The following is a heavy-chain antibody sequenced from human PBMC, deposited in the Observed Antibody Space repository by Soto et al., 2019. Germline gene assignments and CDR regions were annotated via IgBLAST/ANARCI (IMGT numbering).Heavy chain of an antibody. CDR2: IWYDGSNK. V-gene: IGHV3-33*01. CDR3: ARDNRRWITIIDY. Sequence: QVQLVESGGGVVQPGRSLRLSCAASGFTFSSYGMHWVRQAPGKGLEWVAVIWYDGSNKYYADSVKGRFTISRDNSKNTLYLQMNSLRAEDTAVYYCARDNRRWITIIDYWGQGTLVTVSS. D-gene: IGHD3-3*01. J-gene: IGHJ4*02. CDR1: GFTFSSYG.